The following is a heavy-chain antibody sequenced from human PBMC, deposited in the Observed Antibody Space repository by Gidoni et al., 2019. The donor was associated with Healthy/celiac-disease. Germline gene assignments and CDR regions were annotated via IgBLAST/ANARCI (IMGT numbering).Heavy chain of an antibody. J-gene: IGHJ4*02. CDR3: AREPQTTVTTTSPLDY. D-gene: IGHD4-17*01. V-gene: IGHV1-3*01. Sequence: QVQLVQSGAEVKKPGASVKVSCKASGYTFTSYAMHWVRQAPGQRLEWMGWINAGNGNTKYSQKFQGRVTITRDTSASTAYMELSSLRSEDTAVYYCAREPQTTVTTTSPLDYWGQGTLVTVSS. CDR2: INAGNGNT. CDR1: GYTFTSYA.